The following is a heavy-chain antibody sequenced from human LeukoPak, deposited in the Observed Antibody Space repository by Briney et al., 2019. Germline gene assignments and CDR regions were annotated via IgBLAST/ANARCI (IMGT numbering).Heavy chain of an antibody. CDR1: GFTFSAYW. J-gene: IGHJ5*01. D-gene: IGHD7-27*01. CDR3: ARVLGLKGFGS. Sequence: GGSLRLSCAASGFTFSAYWMTWVRQAPGRGLEWVANIRDDGSEEYYGDSVRGRFTISRDNAKNSVDLQMHSLRVEDTAVYYCARVLGLKGFGSWGQGTLVTVSS. V-gene: IGHV3-7*04. CDR2: IRDDGSEE.